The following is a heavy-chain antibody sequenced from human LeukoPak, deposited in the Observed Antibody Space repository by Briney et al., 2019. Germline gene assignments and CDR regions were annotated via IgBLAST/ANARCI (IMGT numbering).Heavy chain of an antibody. CDR2: IYYSGST. Sequence: SETLSLTCTVSGGSISSGDYYWSWIRQHPGKGLEWVGYIYYSGSTSYNPSLKGRVSISVDTSKNQFSLKLSSVTAADTAVYYCARGDDYYDSSAYPSSRFDNWGQGTLVTVSS. D-gene: IGHD3-22*01. CDR1: GGSISSGDYY. V-gene: IGHV4-31*03. CDR3: ARGDDYYDSSAYPSSRFDN. J-gene: IGHJ4*02.